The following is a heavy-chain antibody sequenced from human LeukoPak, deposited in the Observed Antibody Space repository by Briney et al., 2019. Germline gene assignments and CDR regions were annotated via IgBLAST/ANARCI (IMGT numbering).Heavy chain of an antibody. Sequence: VASVKVSCKASGYTFTSYGISWVRQAPGQGLEWMGWISAYNGNKNYAQKLQGRVTMTTDISTSTAYMELRSLRADDTAVYYCARTEEWELQNFDPWGQGTLVTVSS. CDR1: GYTFTSYG. J-gene: IGHJ5*02. CDR2: ISAYNGNK. D-gene: IGHD1-26*01. V-gene: IGHV1-18*01. CDR3: ARTEEWELQNFDP.